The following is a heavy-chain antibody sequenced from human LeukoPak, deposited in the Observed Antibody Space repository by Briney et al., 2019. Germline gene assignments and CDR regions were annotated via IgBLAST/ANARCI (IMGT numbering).Heavy chain of an antibody. CDR1: GGSFSGYY. V-gene: IGHV4-34*01. CDR3: ARVYSGSYFDYFDY. CDR2: INHSGST. Sequence: SETLSLTCAVYGGSFSGYYWSWIRQPPGKGLEWIGEINHSGSTNYNPSLKSRVTISVDTSKNQFSLKLSSVTAADTAVYYCARVYSGSYFDYFDYWGQGTLVTVSS. J-gene: IGHJ4*02. D-gene: IGHD1-26*01.